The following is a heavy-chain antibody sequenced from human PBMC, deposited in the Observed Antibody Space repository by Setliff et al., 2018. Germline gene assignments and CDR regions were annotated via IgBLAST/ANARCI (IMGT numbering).Heavy chain of an antibody. CDR3: ARARLGVPQLFDY. CDR1: SYASRFYG. CDR2: IRVHNGNT. D-gene: IGHD3-10*01. Sequence: ASVKVSCKASSYASRFYGITWVRQAPGQGLEWMGWIRVHNGNTNYAQKLQGRVTMSTDTSMSTAYMELRNLRSDDTAVYYCARARLGVPQLFDYWGQGTLVTVSS. V-gene: IGHV1-18*01. J-gene: IGHJ4*02.